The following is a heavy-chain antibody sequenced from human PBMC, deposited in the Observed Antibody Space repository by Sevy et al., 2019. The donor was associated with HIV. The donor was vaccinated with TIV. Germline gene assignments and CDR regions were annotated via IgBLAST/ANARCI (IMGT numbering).Heavy chain of an antibody. CDR1: GFAFSVYG. Sequence: GGSLRLSCAASGFAFSVYGMHWVRQAPGKGLEWVAFIRYDGSNEFYADSVRGRFTISRDNSNNTLFLQMNSLRADDTAVYYCATRWTPGYWGQGTLVTVSS. CDR3: ATRWTPGY. D-gene: IGHD1-1*01. J-gene: IGHJ4*02. CDR2: IRYDGSNE. V-gene: IGHV3-30*02.